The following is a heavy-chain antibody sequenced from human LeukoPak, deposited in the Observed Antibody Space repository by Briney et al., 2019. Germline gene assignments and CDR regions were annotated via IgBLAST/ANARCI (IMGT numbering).Heavy chain of an antibody. CDR3: ATDYYGSGTISRKRVY. CDR1: GFTVSSNY. J-gene: IGHJ4*02. CDR2: IYSGGST. D-gene: IGHD3-10*01. V-gene: IGHV3-66*01. Sequence: PGGSLRLSCAASGFTVSSNYMSWVRQAPGKGLQWVSVIYSGGSTYYADSVKGRFTISRDNSKNTLYLQMNSLRAEDTAVYYCATDYYGSGTISRKRVYWGQGTLVTVSS.